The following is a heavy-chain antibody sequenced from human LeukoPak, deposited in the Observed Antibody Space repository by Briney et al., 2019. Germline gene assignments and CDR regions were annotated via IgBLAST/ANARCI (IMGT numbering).Heavy chain of an antibody. Sequence: GGSLRLSCAASGFTFSTYNMNWVRQAPGKGLEWISYISSSGSTSIYADSVRGRLSISRDNSKNTLYLQMNSLRAEDTAVYYCAREYYYGSLDYWGQGTLVTVSS. CDR1: GFTFSTYN. D-gene: IGHD3-10*01. CDR2: ISSSGSTS. J-gene: IGHJ4*02. CDR3: AREYYYGSLDY. V-gene: IGHV3-48*01.